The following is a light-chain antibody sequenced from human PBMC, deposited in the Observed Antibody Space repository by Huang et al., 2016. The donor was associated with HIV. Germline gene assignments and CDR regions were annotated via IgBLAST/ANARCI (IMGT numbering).Light chain of an antibody. CDR2: GAS. Sequence: EIVMTQCPGTLSESPGERVTLSCRASQSVSSNLGWYQQKPGQAPRLLIYGASTRAPGIPGRFSGSGSGTDFTLTISSLQSEDCAVYYCQQYNNWPWTFGQGTKVEI. CDR3: QQYNNWPWT. J-gene: IGKJ1*01. CDR1: QSVSSN. V-gene: IGKV3D-15*01.